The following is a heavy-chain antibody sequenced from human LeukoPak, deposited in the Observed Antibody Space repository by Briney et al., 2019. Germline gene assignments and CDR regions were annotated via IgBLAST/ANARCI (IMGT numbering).Heavy chain of an antibody. CDR3: ARVRLGCSGGSCDLTLDY. V-gene: IGHV1-2*06. Sequence: GASVKVSCKASGYTFTGYYMHWLRQAPGQGLEWMGRINPNSGGTNYAQKFQGRVTMTRDTSISTAYMELSRLRSDDTAVYYCARVRLGCSGGSCDLTLDYWGQGTLVTVSS. CDR2: INPNSGGT. D-gene: IGHD2-15*01. J-gene: IGHJ4*02. CDR1: GYTFTGYY.